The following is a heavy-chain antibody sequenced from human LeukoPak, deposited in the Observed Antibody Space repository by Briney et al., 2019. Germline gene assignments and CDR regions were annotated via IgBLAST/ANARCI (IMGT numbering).Heavy chain of an antibody. D-gene: IGHD5-12*01. V-gene: IGHV4-59*08. CDR3: ARLVGVATTNNWFDP. J-gene: IGHJ5*02. CDR1: GGSISSSY. CDR2: IYYSGST. Sequence: PSETLSLTCSVSGGSISSSYWSWIRQPPGKGLEWIGYIYYSGSTNYNPSLKSRVTISVDTSKNQFSLKLSSVTAADTAVYYCARLVGVATTNNWFDPWGQGTLVTVSS.